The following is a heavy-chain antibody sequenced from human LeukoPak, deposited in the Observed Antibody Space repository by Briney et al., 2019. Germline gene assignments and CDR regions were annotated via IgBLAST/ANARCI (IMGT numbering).Heavy chain of an antibody. Sequence: GGSLRLSCAASGFTVSSNYMSWVRQAPGKGLEWVSVIYSGGSTYYADSLKGRFTISRDNAKNSLYLQMNSLRAEDTALYYCARIGYSSSSLDYWGQGTLVTVSS. CDR2: IYSGGST. CDR1: GFTVSSNY. J-gene: IGHJ4*02. D-gene: IGHD6-6*01. V-gene: IGHV3-53*01. CDR3: ARIGYSSSSLDY.